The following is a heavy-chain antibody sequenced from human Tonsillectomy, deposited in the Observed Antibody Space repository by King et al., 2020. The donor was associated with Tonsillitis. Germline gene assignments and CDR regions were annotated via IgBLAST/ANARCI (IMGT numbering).Heavy chain of an antibody. V-gene: IGHV4-59*01. CDR3: ARTRATYDY. CDR1: GGSISSYY. CDR2: IYYSGST. D-gene: IGHD1-26*01. Sequence: VQLQESGPGLVKPSDTLSLTCTVSGGSISSYYWSWLRPPPGKGLEWIGYIYYSGSTNYNPSLKSRVTISVDTSKNQFSLKLSSVTAADTAVYYCARTRATYDYWGQGTLVTVSS. J-gene: IGHJ4*02.